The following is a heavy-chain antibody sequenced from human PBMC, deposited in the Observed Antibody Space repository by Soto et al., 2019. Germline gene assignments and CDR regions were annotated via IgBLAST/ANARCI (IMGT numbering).Heavy chain of an antibody. CDR1: GYTFTSYD. Sequence: ASVKVSCKASGYTFTSYDINWVRQATGQGLEWMGWMNPNSGNTGYAQKFQGRVTMTRNTSISTAYMELSSLRSEDTAVYYCARAPGVPAAVYYYYYMDVWGKGPTVTVSS. V-gene: IGHV1-8*01. CDR2: MNPNSGNT. CDR3: ARAPGVPAAVYYYYYMDV. J-gene: IGHJ6*03. D-gene: IGHD2-2*01.